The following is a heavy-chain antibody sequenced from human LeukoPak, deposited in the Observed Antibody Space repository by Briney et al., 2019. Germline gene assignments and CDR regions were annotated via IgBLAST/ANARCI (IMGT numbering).Heavy chain of an antibody. CDR1: GFTFGDYA. D-gene: IGHD4-17*01. J-gene: IGHJ4*02. Sequence: GRSLRLSCTASGFTFGDYAMSWVRQAPGKGLEWVGFIRSKAYGGTTEYAASVKGRFTISRDDSKSIAYLQMNSLKTEDTAVYYCTRGGMDGDYALSRNGFDYWGQGTLATVSS. V-gene: IGHV3-49*04. CDR2: IRSKAYGGTT. CDR3: TRGGMDGDYALSRNGFDY.